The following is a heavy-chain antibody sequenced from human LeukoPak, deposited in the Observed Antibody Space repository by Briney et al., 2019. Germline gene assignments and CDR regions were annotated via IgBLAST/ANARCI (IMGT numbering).Heavy chain of an antibody. CDR3: AKLRGLRRIFDY. CDR2: ISGSGGGT. D-gene: IGHD5-12*01. CDR1: RFTFSSDA. Sequence: GGSLRLSCAASRFTFSSDAMSWGRQAPGEGLGWGSAISGSGGGTYYAHSVKGRFTISRDNSKNTLYLQMNSLRAEDTAVYYCAKLRGLRRIFDYWGQGTLVTVSS. J-gene: IGHJ4*02. V-gene: IGHV3-23*01.